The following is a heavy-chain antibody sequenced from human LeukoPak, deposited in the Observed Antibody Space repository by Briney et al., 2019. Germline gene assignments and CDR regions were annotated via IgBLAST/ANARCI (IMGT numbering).Heavy chain of an antibody. CDR1: GFTFHIYA. CDR2: ISGSDGST. D-gene: IGHD1-14*01. Sequence: GGSLRLSCAASGFTFHIYAMTWVRQAPGKGLEWVSTISGSDGSTYYADSVKGRFTISRDSSKNTLYLQMNSLRAEDTAAYYCAKDIRENTGLGSMDVWGKGTTVTVSS. J-gene: IGHJ6*03. CDR3: AKDIRENTGLGSMDV. V-gene: IGHV3-23*01.